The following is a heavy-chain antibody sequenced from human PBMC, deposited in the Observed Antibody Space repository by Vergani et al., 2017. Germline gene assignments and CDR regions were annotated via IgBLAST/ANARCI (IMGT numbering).Heavy chain of an antibody. CDR2: INHSGST. CDR3: ARGGEYCTNGVCYGEVDWFDP. D-gene: IGHD2-8*01. V-gene: IGHV4-34*01. CDR1: GGSFSGYY. J-gene: IGHJ5*02. Sequence: QVQLQQWGAGLLKPSETLSLTCAVYGGSFSGYYWSWIRQPPGKGLEWIGEINHSGSTNDNPSLKSRVTISVDTSKNQFSLKLSSVTAADTAVYYCARGGEYCTNGVCYGEVDWFDPWGQGTLVTVSS.